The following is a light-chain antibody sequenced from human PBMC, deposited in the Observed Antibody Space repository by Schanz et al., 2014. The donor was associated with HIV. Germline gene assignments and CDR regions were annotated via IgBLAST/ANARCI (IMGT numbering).Light chain of an antibody. CDR3: QQYYEYPRT. V-gene: IGKV1-8*01. J-gene: IGKJ1*01. Sequence: IRITQSPSSLSASKGDRVTVTCRTSQGISTYLAWYQQKPGKAPTFLIYAASTLQSGVPSRFSGIGSETDFNLTISCLQPEDFATYFCQQYYEYPRTFGQGTKVEVK. CDR2: AAS. CDR1: QGISTY.